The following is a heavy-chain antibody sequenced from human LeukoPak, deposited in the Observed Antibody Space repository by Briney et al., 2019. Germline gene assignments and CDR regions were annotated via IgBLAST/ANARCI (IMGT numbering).Heavy chain of an antibody. V-gene: IGHV1-8*03. CDR3: ARAVSGYYHFDY. J-gene: IGHJ4*02. D-gene: IGHD3-3*01. CDR2: MNPNSGNT. Sequence: ASVKVSCKASGGTFSSYAISWVRQAPGQGLEWMGWMNPNSGNTGYAQKFQGRVTITRNTSISTAYMELSSLRSEDTAVYYCARAVSGYYHFDYWGQGTLVTVSS. CDR1: GGTFSSYA.